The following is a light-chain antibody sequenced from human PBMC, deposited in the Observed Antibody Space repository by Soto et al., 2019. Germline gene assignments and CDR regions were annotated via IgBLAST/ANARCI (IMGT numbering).Light chain of an antibody. Sequence: EIVLTQSPATLSLSPGERATLSCRASQSINIYLAWYQQKPGQAPRLLIDDASNRATGIPARFSGSGSGTDFTLTSSSLEPEDLAVYYCQQRSNWPRTFGQGTKLEIK. CDR3: QQRSNWPRT. CDR2: DAS. V-gene: IGKV3-11*01. CDR1: QSINIY. J-gene: IGKJ2*01.